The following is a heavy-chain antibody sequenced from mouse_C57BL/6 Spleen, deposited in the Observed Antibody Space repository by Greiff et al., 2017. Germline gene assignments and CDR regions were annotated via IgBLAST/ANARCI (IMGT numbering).Heavy chain of an antibody. V-gene: IGHV1-82*01. CDR2: IYPGAGDT. D-gene: IGHD1-1*01. J-gene: IGHJ3*01. CDR1: GYAFSGSW. CDR3: ARWDYYGSPFAY. Sequence: QVQLQQSGPELVKPGASVTISCKASGYAFSGSWMNWVKQTPGKGLEWIGRIYPGAGDTNYNGKFKGKATLTADKSSSTAYMQLSSLTSEDSAVYCCARWDYYGSPFAYWGQGTLVTVSA.